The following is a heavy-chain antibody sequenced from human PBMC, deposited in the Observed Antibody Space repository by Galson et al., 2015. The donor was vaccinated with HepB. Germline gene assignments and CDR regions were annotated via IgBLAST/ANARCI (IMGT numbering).Heavy chain of an antibody. V-gene: IGHV3-74*01. CDR3: ARVEGATSFDAFDI. Sequence: SLRLSCAASGFTFSSYWMHWVRQAPGKGLVWVSRINSDGSSTSYADSVKGRFTISRDNAKNTLYLQMNSLRAEDTAVYYCARVEGATSFDAFDIWGQGTMVTVSS. J-gene: IGHJ3*02. CDR1: GFTFSSYW. D-gene: IGHD1-26*01. CDR2: INSDGSST.